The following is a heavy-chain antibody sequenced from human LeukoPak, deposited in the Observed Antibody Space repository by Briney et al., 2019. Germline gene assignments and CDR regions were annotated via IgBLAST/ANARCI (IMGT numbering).Heavy chain of an antibody. Sequence: GSLRLSCAASGFTFSSYAMSWIRQPAGKGLEWIGRIYTSGSTNYNPSLKSRVTMSVDTSKNQFSLKLSSVTAADTAVYYCARITLNYYYYYMDVWGKGTTVTISS. CDR2: IYTSGST. CDR3: ARITLNYYYYYMDV. CDR1: GFTFSSYA. V-gene: IGHV4-4*07. J-gene: IGHJ6*03.